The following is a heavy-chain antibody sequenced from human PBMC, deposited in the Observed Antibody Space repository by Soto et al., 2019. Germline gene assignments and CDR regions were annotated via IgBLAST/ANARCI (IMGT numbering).Heavy chain of an antibody. J-gene: IGHJ5*02. D-gene: IGHD3-22*01. CDR2: ISAYNGNT. Sequence: QVQLVQSGAEVKKPGASVKVSCKASGYTFTSYGISWVRQAPGQGLEWMGWISAYNGNTNYAQKLQGRVTMTTDTSTSTAYMELRSLRSDDTAVYYCARDPRPNYYDSSGSPGWFDPWGQGTLVTVSS. CDR1: GYTFTSYG. CDR3: ARDPRPNYYDSSGSPGWFDP. V-gene: IGHV1-18*04.